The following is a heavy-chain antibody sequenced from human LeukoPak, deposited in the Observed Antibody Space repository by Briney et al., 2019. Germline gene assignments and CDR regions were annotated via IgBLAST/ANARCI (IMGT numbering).Heavy chain of an antibody. CDR2: ISWNSGRI. CDR1: GFTFDDYA. Sequence: GGSLRLSCAASGFTFDDYAMHWVRQAPGKGLEWVSGISWNSGRIGYADSVKGRFTISRDNAKNSLYLQMNSLRAEDMALYYCAKDNRSDFPPRYFDYWGQGTLVTVSS. V-gene: IGHV3-9*03. J-gene: IGHJ4*02. D-gene: IGHD3-10*01. CDR3: AKDNRSDFPPRYFDY.